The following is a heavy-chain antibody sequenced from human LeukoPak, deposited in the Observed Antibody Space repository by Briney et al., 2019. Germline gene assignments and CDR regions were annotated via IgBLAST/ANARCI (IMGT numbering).Heavy chain of an antibody. Sequence: GGSLRLSCAASGFTFSSYEMNWVRQAPGKGLEWVSYISSSGSTIYYADSVKGRFTISRDNAKNSLYLQMNSLRAEDTAVYYCARAPRSPNGNYYYYYMDVWGKGTTVTVSS. V-gene: IGHV3-48*03. CDR3: ARAPRSPNGNYYYYYMDV. CDR2: ISSSGSTI. CDR1: GFTFSSYE. J-gene: IGHJ6*03.